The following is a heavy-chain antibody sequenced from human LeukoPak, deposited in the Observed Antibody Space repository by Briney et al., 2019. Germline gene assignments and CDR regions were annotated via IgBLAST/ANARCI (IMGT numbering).Heavy chain of an antibody. CDR2: INPSGGST. V-gene: IGHV1-46*01. CDR3: ARERTNRAGFDI. CDR1: GYTFTSYY. Sequence: ASVKVSCKASGYTFTSYYMHWVRQAPGQGLEWMGIINPSGGSTSYAQKFQGRVTMTTDRSTSTVYMDLSSLRSEDTAVYYCARERTNRAGFDIWGQGTMVTVSS. D-gene: IGHD2-8*01. J-gene: IGHJ3*02.